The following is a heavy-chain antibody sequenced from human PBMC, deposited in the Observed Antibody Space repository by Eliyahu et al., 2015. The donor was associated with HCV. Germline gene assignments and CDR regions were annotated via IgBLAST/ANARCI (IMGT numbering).Heavy chain of an antibody. CDR1: GLTFSTYA. V-gene: IGHV3-64D*06. D-gene: IGHD3-10*01. J-gene: IGHJ4*02. Sequence: EVELEESGGDLVLPGGSLRLSCSASGLTFSTYALHWVRQAPGKGLEYVAGISSDGGDTYYADSVKGRFTISRDNSRNTVFLPMRSLRAEDTAVYYCVTQSSGSGTSYAIFNYWGQGTLVTVSS. CDR3: VTQSSGSGTSYAIFNY. CDR2: ISSDGGDT.